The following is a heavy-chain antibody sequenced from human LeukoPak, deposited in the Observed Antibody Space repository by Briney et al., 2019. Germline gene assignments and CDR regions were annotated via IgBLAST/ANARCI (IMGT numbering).Heavy chain of an antibody. Sequence: PSETLSLTCTVSGGSISSYFWSWIRQPPGKGLEWIGYIYYSGSTNYNPSLKSRVSISVDTSKNQFSLKLSSVTAADTAVYYCASDGQMGYYYDSTGYPSWGQGTLFTVSS. CDR3: ASDGQMGYYYDSTGYPS. J-gene: IGHJ4*02. CDR1: GGSISSYF. CDR2: IYYSGST. V-gene: IGHV4-59*01. D-gene: IGHD3-22*01.